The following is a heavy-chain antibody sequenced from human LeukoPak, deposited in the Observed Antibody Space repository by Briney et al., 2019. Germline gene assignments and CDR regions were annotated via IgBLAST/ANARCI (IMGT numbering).Heavy chain of an antibody. CDR2: ISGDGGST. J-gene: IGHJ4*02. CDR3: ARGYSGYFYY. D-gene: IGHD5-12*01. V-gene: IGHV3-43*02. CDR1: GFTFDDYA. Sequence: PGGSLRLSCAASGFTFDDYAMHWVRQAPGKGLEWVSLISGDGGSTNYADSVKGRFTISRDNAKNTLYLQMNSLRAEDTAVYYCARGYSGYFYYWGQGTLVTVSS.